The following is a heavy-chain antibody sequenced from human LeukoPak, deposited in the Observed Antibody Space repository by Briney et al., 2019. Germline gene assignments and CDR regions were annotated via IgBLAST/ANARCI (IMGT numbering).Heavy chain of an antibody. CDR3: ARDRLTSGSYFFDY. CDR1: AFTFRDYS. CDR2: ISGRSSTI. J-gene: IGHJ4*02. V-gene: IGHV3-48*01. D-gene: IGHD1-26*01. Sequence: GGSLRLSCAAAAFTFRDYSMNWVRQAPGKGLEWISYISGRSSTIYYADSVRGRFTISRDNAKNSMYLQMNSLRAEDTAVYYGARDRLTSGSYFFDYWGQGTLVTVSS.